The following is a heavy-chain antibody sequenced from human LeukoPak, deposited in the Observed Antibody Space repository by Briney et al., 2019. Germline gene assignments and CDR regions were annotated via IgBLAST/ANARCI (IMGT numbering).Heavy chain of an antibody. Sequence: ASVKVSCKASGYTFTSYDINWVRQATGQGLEWMGWMNPNSGNTGYAQKFQGRVTMTRNTSISTAYMELSSLRSEDTAVYYCAREKLLAAAGKGWFDPGGQGTLVTVPS. D-gene: IGHD6-13*01. CDR3: AREKLLAAAGKGWFDP. CDR2: MNPNSGNT. J-gene: IGHJ5*02. CDR1: GYTFTSYD. V-gene: IGHV1-8*01.